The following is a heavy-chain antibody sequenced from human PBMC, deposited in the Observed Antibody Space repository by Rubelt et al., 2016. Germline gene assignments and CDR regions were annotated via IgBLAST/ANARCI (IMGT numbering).Heavy chain of an antibody. V-gene: IGHV4-34*01. CDR1: GGSFSGYY. D-gene: IGHD3-22*01. J-gene: IGHJ4*02. CDR3: ARVRGGYYVDY. CDR2: LYYSGNT. Sequence: QVQLQQWGAGLLKPSETLSLTCAVYGGSFSGYYWSWIRQPPGQGLEWIGSLYYSGNTFYNPSLTSRVTISVDMSKNQFSMKPNSVTAADTAVYYCARVRGGYYVDYWGQGTLVTVSS.